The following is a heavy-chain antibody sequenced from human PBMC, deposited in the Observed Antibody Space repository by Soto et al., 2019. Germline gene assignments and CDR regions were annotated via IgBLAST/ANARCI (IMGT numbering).Heavy chain of an antibody. CDR1: GFTFSNYA. V-gene: IGHV3-23*01. Sequence: PGGSLRLSCAASGFTFSNYAMNWVRQAPGKGLEWVSGIGSSGDSTYYGDSVKGRFTISRDNSKNTLYLQMNGLRAEDTAVYYCAKRRPYIVGASVYFDYWGQGTLVTVSS. CDR2: IGSSGDST. J-gene: IGHJ4*02. CDR3: AKRRPYIVGASVYFDY. D-gene: IGHD1-26*01.